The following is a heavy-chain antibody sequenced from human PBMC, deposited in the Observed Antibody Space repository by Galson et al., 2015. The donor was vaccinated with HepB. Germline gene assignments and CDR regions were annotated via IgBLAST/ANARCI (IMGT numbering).Heavy chain of an antibody. J-gene: IGHJ6*03. CDR3: ARGVIPALYYMDV. D-gene: IGHD2-2*01. Sequence: SLRLSCAASGFTFSDYYMSWIRQAPGKGLEWVSYISSSGSTIYYADSVKGRFTISRDNAKNSLYLQMNSLRAEDTAVYYCARGVIPALYYMDVWGKGTTVTVSS. CDR1: GFTFSDYY. V-gene: IGHV3-11*04. CDR2: ISSSGSTI.